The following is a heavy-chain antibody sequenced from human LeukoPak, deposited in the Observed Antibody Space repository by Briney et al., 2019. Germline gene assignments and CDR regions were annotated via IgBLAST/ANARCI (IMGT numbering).Heavy chain of an antibody. Sequence: PGGSLRLSCAASGFTFDDYGMSWVRQAPGKGLEWVSGINWNGGSTGYADSVKGRFTISRDNAKNSLYLQMNSLRAEDTALYYCARYRGDSNYKTHTDYWGQGILVTVSS. CDR1: GFTFDDYG. CDR2: INWNGGST. CDR3: ARYRGDSNYKTHTDY. J-gene: IGHJ4*02. D-gene: IGHD4-11*01. V-gene: IGHV3-20*04.